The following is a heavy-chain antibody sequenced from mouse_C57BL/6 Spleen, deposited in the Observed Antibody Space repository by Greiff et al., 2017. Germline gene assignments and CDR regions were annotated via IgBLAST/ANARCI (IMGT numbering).Heavy chain of an antibody. V-gene: IGHV1-81*01. D-gene: IGHD1-1*01. CDR2: IYPRSGNT. CDR1: GYTFTSYG. J-gene: IGHJ2*01. CDR3: ARSPNYYGSSSLDD. Sequence: QVHVKQSGAELARPGASVKLSCKASGYTFTSYGISWVKQRTGQGLEWIGEIYPRSGNTYYNEKFKGKATLTADKSSSTAYMELSSLTSEDSAVYFCARSPNYYGSSSLDDWGQGTTLTVSS.